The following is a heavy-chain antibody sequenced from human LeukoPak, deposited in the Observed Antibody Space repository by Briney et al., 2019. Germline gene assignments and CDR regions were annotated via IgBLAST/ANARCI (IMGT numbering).Heavy chain of an antibody. V-gene: IGHV3-7*05. J-gene: IGHJ5*02. CDR1: GFTFRNYW. D-gene: IGHD3-10*01. CDR2: IKPDGSEK. CDR3: VRGPSGNVVRGVAWAWFDP. Sequence: GGSLRLSCVASGFTFRNYWMTWVRQAPGKGLEWVANIKPDGSEKYYVDSVRGRFTISRDNAKDSLYLQMNRLRAEDTAVYYCVRGPSGNVVRGVAWAWFDPWGQGTLVTVSS.